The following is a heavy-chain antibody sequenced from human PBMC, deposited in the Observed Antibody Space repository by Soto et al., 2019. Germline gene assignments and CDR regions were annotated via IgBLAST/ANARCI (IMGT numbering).Heavy chain of an antibody. Sequence: QITLKESGPTLVKPTQTLTLTCTFSGFSLSSSGVGVGWIRHPPGKALEWIALIYWDDDKRYSPSLKGRVTITKDTPRHHVVLTMTNMDPVDTATYYGAHRRSSGWNKSDFDYWGQGTLVIVSS. D-gene: IGHD6-19*01. CDR2: IYWDDDK. J-gene: IGHJ4*02. CDR3: AHRRSSGWNKSDFDY. V-gene: IGHV2-5*02. CDR1: GFSLSSSGVG.